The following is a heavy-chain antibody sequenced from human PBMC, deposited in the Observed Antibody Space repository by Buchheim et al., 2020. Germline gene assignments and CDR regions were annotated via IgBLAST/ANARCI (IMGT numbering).Heavy chain of an antibody. V-gene: IGHV3-74*01. Sequence: EVQLVESGGGLVQPGGSLRISCDASGFTFSSYWMHWVRQAPGKGLVWVSRINRDGSHTDYADSVKGRFTMSRDNARNTLYLHMNSLRPEDTASYYCAKDLRGPEDYWGQGT. CDR1: GFTFSSYW. J-gene: IGHJ4*02. CDR2: INRDGSHT. CDR3: AKDLRGPEDY.